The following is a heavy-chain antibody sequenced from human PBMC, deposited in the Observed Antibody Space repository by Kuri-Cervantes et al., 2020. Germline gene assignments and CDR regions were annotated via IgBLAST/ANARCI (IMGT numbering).Heavy chain of an antibody. CDR2: INHSGST. CDR3: ARGGSYYHPPHYYYYYMDV. CDR1: GGSFSGYY. D-gene: IGHD1-26*01. J-gene: IGHJ6*03. V-gene: IGHV4-34*01. Sequence: SQTLSLTCAVYGGSFSGYYWSWIRQPPGKGLEWIGEINHSGSTNYNPSLKSRVTISVDTSKNQFSLKLSSVTAADTAVYYCARGGSYYHPPHYYYYYMDVWGKGTTVTVSS.